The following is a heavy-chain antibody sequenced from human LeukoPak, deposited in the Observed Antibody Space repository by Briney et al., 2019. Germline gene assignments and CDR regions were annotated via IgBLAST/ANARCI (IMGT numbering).Heavy chain of an antibody. CDR3: VRTDPFMTTVTF. Sequence: EASVKVSCKASGGTFSSYAISWVRQAPGQGLEWMGGIIPIFGTANYAQKFQGRVTITADESTSTAYMELSSLRSEDTAVYYCVRTDPFMTTVTFWGQGTLVTVSS. V-gene: IGHV1-69*13. CDR2: IIPIFGTA. CDR1: GGTFSSYA. D-gene: IGHD4-11*01. J-gene: IGHJ4*02.